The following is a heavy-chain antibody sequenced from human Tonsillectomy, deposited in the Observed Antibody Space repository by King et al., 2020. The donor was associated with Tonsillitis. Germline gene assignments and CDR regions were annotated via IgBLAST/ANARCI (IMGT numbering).Heavy chain of an antibody. V-gene: IGHV3-23*04. Sequence: DVQLVESGGGLVQPGGSLRLSCAASGFTFRNYAMSWVRQAPGKGLEWVSSISGSGGRTYYADSVKGRFTISRDNSRSTLYLEMNSPRDEDTAIYFCAKDVSAHTITIFVEGGAFDIWGQGTMVTVSS. CDR1: GFTFRNYA. CDR2: ISGSGGRT. CDR3: AKDVSAHTITIFVEGGAFDI. J-gene: IGHJ3*02. D-gene: IGHD3-9*01.